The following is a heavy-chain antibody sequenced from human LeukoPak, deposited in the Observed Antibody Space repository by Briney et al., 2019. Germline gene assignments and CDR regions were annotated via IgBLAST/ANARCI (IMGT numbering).Heavy chain of an antibody. CDR2: MYHSGSA. CDR1: GGSISSTNW. J-gene: IGHJ4*02. CDR3: ASYGSGSYTWSY. V-gene: IGHV4-4*02. Sequence: SETLSLTCAVSGGSISSTNWWSWVRQPPGKGLEWIGEMYHSGSANYNPSLKSRLTISVDKSKNQFSLKLSSVTAADTAVYYCASYGSGSYTWSYWGQGTLVTVSS. D-gene: IGHD3-10*01.